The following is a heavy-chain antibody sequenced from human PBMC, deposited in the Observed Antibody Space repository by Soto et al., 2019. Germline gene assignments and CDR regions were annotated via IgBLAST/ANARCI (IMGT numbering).Heavy chain of an antibody. D-gene: IGHD2-2*01. Sequence: GESLKISCTCSGYSFTRYWIGWVRQMPGKGLEWMGIIYPGDSDTRYSPSFQGQVTISADKSISTAYLQWSSLKASDTAMYYCARHSPYCSSTSCYGYNWFDPWGQGTLVTVSS. CDR3: ARHSPYCSSTSCYGYNWFDP. V-gene: IGHV5-51*01. CDR2: IYPGDSDT. J-gene: IGHJ5*02. CDR1: GYSFTRYW.